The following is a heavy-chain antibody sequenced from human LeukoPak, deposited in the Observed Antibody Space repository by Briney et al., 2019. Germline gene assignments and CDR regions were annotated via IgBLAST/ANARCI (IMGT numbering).Heavy chain of an antibody. CDR1: GFTFSSYA. V-gene: IGHV3-30-3*01. D-gene: IGHD2-21*02. CDR3: VRTLAYCGGDCPHPFDY. CDR2: ISYDGSNK. Sequence: GGSLRLSCAASGFTFSSYAMHWVRQAPGKGLEWVAVISYDGSNKYYADSVKGRFTISRDNSKNTLYLQMNSLRAEDTAVYYCVRTLAYCGGDCPHPFDYWGQGTLVTVSS. J-gene: IGHJ4*02.